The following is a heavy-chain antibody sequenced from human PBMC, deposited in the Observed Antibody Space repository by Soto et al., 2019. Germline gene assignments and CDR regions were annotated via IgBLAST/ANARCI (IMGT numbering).Heavy chain of an antibody. D-gene: IGHD3-22*01. CDR3: ARGAYYYHSSGYSGWFDP. J-gene: IGHJ5*02. V-gene: IGHV4-59*01. Sequence: SETLSLTCTVSGGSISSYNWSRIRQPPGKGLEWIGYIYYSGSTNYNPSLKSRVTISVDTSKNKFSLKLSSVTAADTAVYYCARGAYYYHSSGYSGWFDPWGQGTMVTVYS. CDR1: GGSISSYN. CDR2: IYYSGST.